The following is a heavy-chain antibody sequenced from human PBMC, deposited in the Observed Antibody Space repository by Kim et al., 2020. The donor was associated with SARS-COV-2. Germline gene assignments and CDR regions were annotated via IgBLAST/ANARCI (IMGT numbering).Heavy chain of an antibody. Sequence: SETLSLTCTVSGGSISSSSYYWGWIRQPPGKGLEWIGSIYYSGSTYYNPSLKSRVTISLDTYKNQFSLKLSSVTAADTAVYYCARQAPEGLRGFDPWGQGTLVTVSS. J-gene: IGHJ5*02. CDR3: ARQAPEGLRGFDP. CDR1: GGSISSSSYY. CDR2: IYYSGST. D-gene: IGHD3-10*01. V-gene: IGHV4-39*01.